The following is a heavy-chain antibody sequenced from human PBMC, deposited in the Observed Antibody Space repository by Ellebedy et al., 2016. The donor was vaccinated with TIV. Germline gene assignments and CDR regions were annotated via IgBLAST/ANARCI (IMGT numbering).Heavy chain of an antibody. CDR1: GHSIRSYH. Sequence: SETLSLXXSVSGHSIRSYHWSWIRQPAGKGLEWIGRIYSSGTTNYNPSLKRRLTMSVDTSKNQFSLRLSSVSAADTAVYFCARDFGYYDSSGYHHYYGMDVWGQGTTVTVSS. J-gene: IGHJ6*02. V-gene: IGHV4-4*07. CDR2: IYSSGTT. CDR3: ARDFGYYDSSGYHHYYGMDV. D-gene: IGHD3-22*01.